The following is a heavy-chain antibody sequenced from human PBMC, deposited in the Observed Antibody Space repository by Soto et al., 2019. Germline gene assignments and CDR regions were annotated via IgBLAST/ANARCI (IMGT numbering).Heavy chain of an antibody. CDR1: GYTFTSYG. Sequence: QVQLVQSGAEVKKPGASVKVSCKASGYTFTSYGISWLRQAPGQGLEWMGWISAYNGNTNYAQNFQGRVTMTTDTSTSAVYMELRGLRSDDTAIYYCARGGAAAGRGWVFDYWGRGTLVTVSP. J-gene: IGHJ2*01. V-gene: IGHV1-18*04. CDR3: ARGGAAAGRGWVFDY. CDR2: ISAYNGNT. D-gene: IGHD6-13*01.